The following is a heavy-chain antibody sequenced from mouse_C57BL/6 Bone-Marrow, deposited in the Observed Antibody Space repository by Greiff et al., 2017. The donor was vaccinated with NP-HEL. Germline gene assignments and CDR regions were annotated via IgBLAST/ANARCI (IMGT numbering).Heavy chain of an antibody. CDR3: ARDFYYYGSSLYYYAMDY. D-gene: IGHD1-1*01. CDR2: INPYNGGT. V-gene: IGHV1-19*01. CDR1: GYTFTDYY. J-gene: IGHJ4*01. Sequence: SGPVLVKPGASVKMSCKASGYTFTDYYMNWVKQSHGKSLEWIGVINPYNGGTSYNQKFKGKATLTVDKSSSTAYMELNSLTSEDSAVYYCARDFYYYGSSLYYYAMDYWGQGTSVTVSS.